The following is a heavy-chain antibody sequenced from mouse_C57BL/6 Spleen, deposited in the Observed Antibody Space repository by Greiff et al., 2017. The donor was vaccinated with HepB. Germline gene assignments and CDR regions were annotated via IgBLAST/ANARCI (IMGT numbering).Heavy chain of an antibody. D-gene: IGHD2-1*01. J-gene: IGHJ3*01. CDR1: GYTFTSYW. CDR3: ARNHYYGNPFAY. V-gene: IGHV1-69*01. CDR2: IDPSDSYT. Sequence: QVQLQQSGAELVMPGASVKLSCKASGYTFTSYWMHWVKQRPGQGLEWIGEIDPSDSYTNYNQKFKGKSTLTVDKSSSTAYMQLSSLTSEDSAVYYCARNHYYGNPFAYWGQGTLVTVSA.